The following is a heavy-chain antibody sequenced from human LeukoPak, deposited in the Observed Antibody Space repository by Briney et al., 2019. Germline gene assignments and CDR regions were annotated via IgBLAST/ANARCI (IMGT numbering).Heavy chain of an antibody. CDR2: IYYSGST. J-gene: IGHJ6*02. D-gene: IGHD2-2*01. CDR1: GGSISSSSYY. CDR3: ARGQGYCSSTSCSSPFYYYYGMDV. Sequence: TSETLSLTCTVSGGSISSSSYYWGWIRQPPGKGLEWIGSIYYSGSTYYNPSLKSRVTISVDTSKNQFSLKLSSVTAADTAVYYCARGQGYCSSTSCSSPFYYYYGMDVWGQGTTVTVSS. V-gene: IGHV4-39*07.